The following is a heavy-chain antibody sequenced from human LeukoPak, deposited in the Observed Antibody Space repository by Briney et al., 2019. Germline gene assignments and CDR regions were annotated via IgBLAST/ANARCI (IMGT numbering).Heavy chain of an antibody. D-gene: IGHD6-19*01. J-gene: IGHJ4*02. CDR2: IWFDGSNI. Sequence: PGRSLRLSCAASGFNFSSYGMHWVRQAPGKGLEWVTSIWFDGSNIHYADSVKGRVIISRDNSKSALYLQMNSLRAEDMAIYYCARDSLPMAVTGPFDHWGQGALVTVSS. CDR3: ARDSLPMAVTGPFDH. CDR1: GFNFSSYG. V-gene: IGHV3-33*01.